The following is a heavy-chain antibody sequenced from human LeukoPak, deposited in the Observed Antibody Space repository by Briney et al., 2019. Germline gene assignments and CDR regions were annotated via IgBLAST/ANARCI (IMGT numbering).Heavy chain of an antibody. CDR3: AKKDRASAGAHIYYYYGMDV. J-gene: IGHJ6*02. V-gene: IGHV3-30*18. CDR2: ISYDGSNK. CDR1: GFTFSSYG. D-gene: IGHD6-13*01. Sequence: GGSLRLSCAASGFTFSSYGMHWVRQAPGKGLEWVAVISYDGSNKYYADSVKGRFTISRDNSKNTLYLQMNSLRAEDTAVYYCAKKDRASAGAHIYYYYGMDVWGQGTTVTVSS.